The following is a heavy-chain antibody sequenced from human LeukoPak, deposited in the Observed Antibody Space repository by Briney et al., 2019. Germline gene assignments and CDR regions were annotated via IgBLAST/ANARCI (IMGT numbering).Heavy chain of an antibody. CDR3: AKEAPLPVGANHIDY. V-gene: IGHV3-23*01. J-gene: IGHJ4*02. Sequence: GGSLRLSCAASRFTFSSYAMSWVRQAPGKRLEWVSAISGSGGSTYYADSVKGRFTTSRDNSKNTLYLQMNSLRAEDTAVYYCAKEAPLPVGANHIDYWGQGTLVTVSS. CDR2: ISGSGGST. D-gene: IGHD1-26*01. CDR1: RFTFSSYA.